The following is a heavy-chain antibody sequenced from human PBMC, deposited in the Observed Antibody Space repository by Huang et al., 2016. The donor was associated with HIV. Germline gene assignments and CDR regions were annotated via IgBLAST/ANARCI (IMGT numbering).Heavy chain of an antibody. CDR1: GGSMSSYY. D-gene: IGHD6-6*01. V-gene: IGHV4-59*01. Sequence: QVQLQESGPGLVKPSETLSLTCTVSGGSMSSYYWSWIRQPPGKGLEWIGYIYCSGSTNYNPSLRSRGTISVDTSKNQVSLRLSSVTAADTAVYYCASASIAARRWFDPWGQGSLVTVSS. CDR2: IYCSGST. CDR3: ASASIAARRWFDP. J-gene: IGHJ5*02.